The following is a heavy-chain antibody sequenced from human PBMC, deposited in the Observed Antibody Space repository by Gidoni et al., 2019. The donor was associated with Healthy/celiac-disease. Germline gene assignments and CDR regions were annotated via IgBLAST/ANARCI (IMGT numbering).Heavy chain of an antibody. CDR1: GLPFSSYG. D-gene: IGHD3-22*01. J-gene: IGHJ3*02. V-gene: IGHV3-30*18. CDR3: AKDLYDSSVGGDAFDI. CDR2: ISYDGSNK. Sequence: QVQLVESGGGVVQPGRSLRLSCAASGLPFSSYGMHWVRQAPGKGLEWVAVISYDGSNKYYADSVKGRFTISRDNSKNTLYLQMNSLRAEDTAVYYCAKDLYDSSVGGDAFDIWGQGTMVTVSS.